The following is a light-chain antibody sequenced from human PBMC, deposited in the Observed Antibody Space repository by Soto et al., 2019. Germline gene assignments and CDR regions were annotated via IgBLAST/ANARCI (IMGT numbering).Light chain of an antibody. CDR2: EVS. CDR1: NTDVGGYNY. Sequence: QSVLTQPASVSGSPGQSITISCTGTNTDVGGYNYVSWYQHHPGKAPKLLIYEVSNRPSGVSSRFSASKSGNTASLTISGLQAEDESDYYCSSYTSSSTDVVFGGGTKLTVL. V-gene: IGLV2-14*01. CDR3: SSYTSSSTDVV. J-gene: IGLJ2*01.